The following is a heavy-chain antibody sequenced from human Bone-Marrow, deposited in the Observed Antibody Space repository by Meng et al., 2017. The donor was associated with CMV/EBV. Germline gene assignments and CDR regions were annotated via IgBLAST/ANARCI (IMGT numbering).Heavy chain of an antibody. J-gene: IGHJ4*02. Sequence: SETLSLTCTVSGGSISSYYWSWIRQPPGKGLEWIGYIYYSGSTNYNPSLKSRVTISVDTSKNQFSLKLSSVTAADTAVYYCARTTYYYDSSGYCVFDYWGQGTLVTVSS. CDR1: GGSISSYY. CDR2: IYYSGST. CDR3: ARTTYYYDSSGYCVFDY. V-gene: IGHV4-59*08. D-gene: IGHD3-22*01.